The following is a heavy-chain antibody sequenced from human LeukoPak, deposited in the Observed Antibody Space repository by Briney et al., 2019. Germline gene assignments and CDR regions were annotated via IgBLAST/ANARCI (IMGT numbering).Heavy chain of an antibody. V-gene: IGHV3-66*01. Sequence: GGSLRLSCAASGFTVSSNYMSWVRQAPGKGLEWVSVIYSGGSTYYADSVKGRFTISRDNSKNTLYLQMNSLRAEDTAVYYCANQHYDFWSGYYAASDYYGMDVWGQGTTVTVSS. CDR2: IYSGGST. J-gene: IGHJ6*02. D-gene: IGHD3-3*01. CDR1: GFTVSSNY. CDR3: ANQHYDFWSGYYAASDYYGMDV.